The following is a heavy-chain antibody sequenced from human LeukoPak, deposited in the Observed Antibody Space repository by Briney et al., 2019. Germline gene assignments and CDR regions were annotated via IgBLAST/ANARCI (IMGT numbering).Heavy chain of an antibody. V-gene: IGHV3-23*01. CDR1: GFTFSSYA. D-gene: IGHD6-19*01. CDR3: AKEQGSSGWYVYYYYGMDV. CDR2: ISGSGGST. J-gene: IGHJ6*02. Sequence: GGSLRLSCVASGFTFSSYAMSWVRQAPGKGLEWVSAISGSGGSTYYADSVKGRFTISRDNSKNTLYLQMNSLRAEDTAVYYCAKEQGSSGWYVYYYYGMDVWGQGTTVTVSS.